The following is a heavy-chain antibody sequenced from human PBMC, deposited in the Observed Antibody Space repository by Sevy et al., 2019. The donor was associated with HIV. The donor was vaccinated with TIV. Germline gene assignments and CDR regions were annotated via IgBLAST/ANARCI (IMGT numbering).Heavy chain of an antibody. CDR3: ARVPIQLGAFDI. J-gene: IGHJ3*02. CDR2: MNQDGSEK. Sequence: GGSLRLSCAASGFTFSTYWMSWVRQAPGKGLEWVATMNQDGSEKYYVDSVKGRFTLSRDNSKNTLYLQMNSLRAEDTAVYYCARVPIQLGAFDIWGQGTMVTVSS. CDR1: GFTFSTYW. V-gene: IGHV3-7*01. D-gene: IGHD5-18*01.